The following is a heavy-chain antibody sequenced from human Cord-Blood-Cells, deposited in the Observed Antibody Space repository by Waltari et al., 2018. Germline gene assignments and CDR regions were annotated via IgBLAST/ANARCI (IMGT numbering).Heavy chain of an antibody. J-gene: IGHJ4*02. CDR3: ARGVGPRYCSSTSCQTAGFDY. D-gene: IGHD2-2*01. CDR2: IIPIFGTA. Sequence: QVQLVQSGAEVEKTGSSVKVSCQASGGSFSSYAISWVRQASGQWLESLGGIIPIFGTANYAQKFQGRVTITADESTSTAYMELSSLRSEDTAVYYCARGVGPRYCSSTSCQTAGFDYWGQGTLVTVSS. CDR1: GGSFSSYA. V-gene: IGHV1-69*01.